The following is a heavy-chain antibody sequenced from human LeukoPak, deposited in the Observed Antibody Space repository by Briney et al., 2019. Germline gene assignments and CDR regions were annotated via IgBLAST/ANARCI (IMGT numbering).Heavy chain of an antibody. CDR3: ARNCTSTSCYGPFDY. J-gene: IGHJ4*02. CDR1: GYTFISYY. CDR2: INPSGLST. Sequence: ASVKVSCKASGYTFISYYTHWVRQAPGQGLEWMGIINPSGLSTSYAQKFQGRVTMTRDTSTSTVYMELSSLRSEDTAVYYCARNCTSTSCYGPFDYWGQGTLVTVSS. V-gene: IGHV1-46*01. D-gene: IGHD2-2*01.